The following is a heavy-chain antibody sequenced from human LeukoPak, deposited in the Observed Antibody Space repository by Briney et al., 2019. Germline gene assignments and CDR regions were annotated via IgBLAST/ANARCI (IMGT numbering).Heavy chain of an antibody. CDR2: ISGSGGST. J-gene: IGHJ4*02. Sequence: GSLRLSCAASGFTFSSYATSWVRQAPGKGLEWVSAISGSGGSTYYADSVKGRFTISRDNSKNTLYLQMNSLRAEDTAVYYCAKDRRGEAYYYGSGLDYWGQGTLVTVSS. CDR3: AKDRRGEAYYYGSGLDY. D-gene: IGHD3-10*01. V-gene: IGHV3-23*01. CDR1: GFTFSSYA.